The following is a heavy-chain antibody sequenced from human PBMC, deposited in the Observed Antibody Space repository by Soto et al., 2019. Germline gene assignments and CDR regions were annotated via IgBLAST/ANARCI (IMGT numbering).Heavy chain of an antibody. CDR1: GVNFNFYW. CDR3: VRDSPTNLEDADTVASWFDP. CDR2: INGDGSTA. Sequence: GGSLRLSCAASGVNFNFYWMHWVRQAPGKGLVWVSRINGDGSTADYADSVKGRFTISRDNAKNTLFLQMDSLRVEDTAVYYCVRDSPTNLEDADTVASWFDPWGQGTLVTVSS. D-gene: IGHD5-12*01. J-gene: IGHJ5*02. V-gene: IGHV3-74*01.